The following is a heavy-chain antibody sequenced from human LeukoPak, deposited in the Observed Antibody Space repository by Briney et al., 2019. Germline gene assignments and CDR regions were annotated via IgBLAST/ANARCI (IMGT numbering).Heavy chain of an antibody. CDR2: IYPGDSGT. CDR3: ARHWKSGSYQTVDWFDP. J-gene: IGHJ5*02. D-gene: IGHD1-26*01. Sequence: ESLKISCKGSGYSFTSYWIGWVRQMPGKGLEWMGIIYPGDSGTRYSPSFQGQVTISADKSISTAYLQWSSLKASDTAMYYCARHWKSGSYQTVDWFDPWGQGTLVTVSS. V-gene: IGHV5-51*01. CDR1: GYSFTSYW.